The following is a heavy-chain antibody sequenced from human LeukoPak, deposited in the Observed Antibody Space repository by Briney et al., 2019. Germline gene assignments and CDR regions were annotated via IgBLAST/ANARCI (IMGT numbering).Heavy chain of an antibody. CDR3: ARGRGLSGSYFRAFYPRADYFDY. V-gene: IGHV4-39*01. J-gene: IGHJ4*02. Sequence: SETLSLTCTVSGGSISSSSYYWGWIRQPPGKGLEWIGSIYYSGSTYYNPSLKSRVTISVDTSKNQFSLKLSSVTAADTAVYYCARGRGLSGSYFRAFYPRADYFDYWGQGTLVTVSS. CDR1: GGSISSSSYY. CDR2: IYYSGST. D-gene: IGHD1-26*01.